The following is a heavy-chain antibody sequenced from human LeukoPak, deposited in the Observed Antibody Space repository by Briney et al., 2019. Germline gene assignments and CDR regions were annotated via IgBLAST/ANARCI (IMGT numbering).Heavy chain of an antibody. J-gene: IGHJ4*02. CDR2: ISYGGSNK. D-gene: IGHD2-2*01. V-gene: IGHV3-30-3*01. Sequence: GGSLRLSCAASGFTFSSYAMHWVRRAPGKGLEWVAVISYGGSNKYYADSVKGRFTISRDNSKNTLYLQMNSLRAEDTAVYYCARGTSYWGQGTLVTVSS. CDR1: GFTFSSYA. CDR3: ARGTSY.